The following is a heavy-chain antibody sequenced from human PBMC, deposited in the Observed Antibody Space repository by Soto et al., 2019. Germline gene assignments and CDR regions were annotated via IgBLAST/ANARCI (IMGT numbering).Heavy chain of an antibody. CDR2: IYSGGST. V-gene: IGHV3-66*02. D-gene: IGHD3-3*01. CDR3: AIDFPVTPYPDH. CDR1: GFTVSSNY. J-gene: IGHJ4*02. Sequence: GGSLRLSCAASGFTVSSNYMSWVRQAPGKGLEWVSVIYSGGSTYYADSVKGRFTISRDNFKNTLYLLMISLRAEDTTVYYCAIDFPVTPYPDHWGQGTLVTVSS.